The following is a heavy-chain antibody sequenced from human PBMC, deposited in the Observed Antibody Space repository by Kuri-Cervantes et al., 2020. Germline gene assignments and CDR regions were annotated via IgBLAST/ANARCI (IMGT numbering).Heavy chain of an antibody. J-gene: IGHJ6*03. Sequence: SETLSLTCTVSGGSISSNSYYWGWIRQSPGKGLEWIGTIYYSGNTYYNPSLRSRVSISLDTSKNQFSLKLNSVTAADTAVYYCARLPFSGWGYMDVWGKGTTVTVSS. CDR3: ARLPFSGWGYMDV. CDR1: GGSISSNSYY. D-gene: IGHD6-19*01. CDR2: IYYSGNT. V-gene: IGHV4-39*01.